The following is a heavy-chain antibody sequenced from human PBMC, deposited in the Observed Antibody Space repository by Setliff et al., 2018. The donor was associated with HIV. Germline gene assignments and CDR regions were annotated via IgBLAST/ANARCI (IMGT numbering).Heavy chain of an antibody. D-gene: IGHD2-2*01. CDR1: GFTFSSYS. CDR2: ISSSSDYI. V-gene: IGHV3-21*01. J-gene: IGHJ1*01. Sequence: PGGSLRLSCAASGFTFSSYSMNWVRQAPGKGLEWVSSISSSSDYIYYADSVKGRFTISRDNSKNTLYLEMNGLRAEDTAVYYCAKEDSVAAPIRSEYFRHWGQGTLVTVSS. CDR3: AKEDSVAAPIRSEYFRH.